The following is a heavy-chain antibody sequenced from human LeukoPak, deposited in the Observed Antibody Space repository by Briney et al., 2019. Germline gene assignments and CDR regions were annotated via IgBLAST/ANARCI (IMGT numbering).Heavy chain of an antibody. CDR3: AQALTIFGVVIRDYYYGMDV. CDR1: GFTFSSYG. D-gene: IGHD3-3*01. CDR2: ISYDGSNK. J-gene: IGHJ6*02. Sequence: GRSLRLSCAASGFTFSSYGMHWVRQAPGKGLEWVAVISYDGSNKYYADSVKGRFTISRDNSKNTLYLQMNSLRAEDTAVYYCAQALTIFGVVIRDYYYGMDVWGQGTTVTVSS. V-gene: IGHV3-30*18.